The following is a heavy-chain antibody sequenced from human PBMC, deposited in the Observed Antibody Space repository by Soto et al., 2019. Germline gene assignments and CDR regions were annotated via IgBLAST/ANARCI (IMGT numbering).Heavy chain of an antibody. Sequence: GESLKISCQASGYSFTTYWIAWVRQTPGRGLEWMGIIYPGDSEIKYSPSFDGQVTFSVDKSTSTAYLQWIGLKTSDTGMYFCARSTAGNSLATFDFWGQGSLVTVYS. CDR1: GYSFTTYW. J-gene: IGHJ4*02. V-gene: IGHV5-51*01. CDR3: ARSTAGNSLATFDF. CDR2: IYPGDSEI. D-gene: IGHD5-12*01.